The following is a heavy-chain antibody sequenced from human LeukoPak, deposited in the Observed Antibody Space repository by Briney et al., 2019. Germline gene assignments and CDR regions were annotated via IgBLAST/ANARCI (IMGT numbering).Heavy chain of an antibody. V-gene: IGHV3-30*18. CDR1: GFTFSSYG. J-gene: IGHJ6*02. D-gene: IGHD3-22*01. CDR2: ISYDGSNK. Sequence: GGSLRLSCAASGFTFSSYGMHWVRQAPGKGLEWVAVISYDGSNKYYADSVKGRFTISRDNSKNTLYLQMSSLRAEDTAVYYCAKDFNDSSGYYYYYYGMDVWVQGTTVTVSS. CDR3: AKDFNDSSGYYYYYYGMDV.